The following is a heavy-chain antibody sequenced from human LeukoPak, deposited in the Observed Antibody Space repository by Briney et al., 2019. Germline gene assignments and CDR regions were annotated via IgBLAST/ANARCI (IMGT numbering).Heavy chain of an antibody. Sequence: SETLSLTCTVSGGSISSYYWSWIRQPAGKGLEWIGRIYTSGSTNYNPSLKSRVTMSVDTSKNQFSLKLSPVTAADTAVYYCARGQRSWTVFDYWGQGTLVTVSS. D-gene: IGHD6-13*01. V-gene: IGHV4-4*07. CDR1: GGSISSYY. J-gene: IGHJ4*02. CDR2: IYTSGST. CDR3: ARGQRSWTVFDY.